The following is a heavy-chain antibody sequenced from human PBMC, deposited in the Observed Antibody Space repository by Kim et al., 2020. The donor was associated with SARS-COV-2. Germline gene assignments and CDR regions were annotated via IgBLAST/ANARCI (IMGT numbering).Heavy chain of an antibody. CDR3: ASQIGGSYYYGMDV. D-gene: IGHD3-16*01. CDR1: GYTFTGYY. CDR2: INPNSGGT. V-gene: IGHV1-2*02. J-gene: IGHJ6*02. Sequence: ASVKVSCKASGYTFTGYYMHWVRQAPGQGLEWMGWINPNSGGTNYAQKFQGRVTMTRDTSISTAYMELSRLRSDDTAVYYCASQIGGSYYYGMDVWGQGTTVTVSS.